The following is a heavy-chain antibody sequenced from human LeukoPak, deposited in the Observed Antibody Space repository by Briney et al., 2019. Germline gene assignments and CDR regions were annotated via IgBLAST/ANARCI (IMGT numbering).Heavy chain of an antibody. CDR3: ARGGSGSLYYFGY. D-gene: IGHD3-10*01. CDR1: GFTVSSNY. J-gene: IGHJ4*02. V-gene: IGHV3-53*01. CDR2: IYSGGST. Sequence: GGSLRLSCAASGFTVSSNYMSWVRQAPGKGLEWVSVIYSGGSTYYADSVKGRFTISRDNSKNTLYLQMNSLRAEDTAVYYCARGGSGSLYYFGYWGQGTLVTVSS.